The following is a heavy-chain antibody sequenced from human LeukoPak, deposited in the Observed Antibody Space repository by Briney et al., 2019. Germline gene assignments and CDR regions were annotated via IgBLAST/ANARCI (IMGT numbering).Heavy chain of an antibody. J-gene: IGHJ4*02. CDR2: IWYDGSNK. Sequence: PGGSLRLSCAASGFTFSSYSMHWVRQAPGKGLEWVAVIWYDGSNKYYADSVKGRFTISRDNSKNTLYLQMNSLRAEDTAVYYCARGGFGEPYFDYWGQGTLVTVSS. CDR1: GFTFSSYS. V-gene: IGHV3-33*01. CDR3: ARGGFGEPYFDY. D-gene: IGHD3-10*01.